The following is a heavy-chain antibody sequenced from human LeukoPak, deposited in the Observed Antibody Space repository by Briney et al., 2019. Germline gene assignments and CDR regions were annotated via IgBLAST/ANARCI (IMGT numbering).Heavy chain of an antibody. CDR1: GGSISSGGYS. CDR2: IYHSGST. V-gene: IGHV4-30-2*01. J-gene: IGHJ5*02. D-gene: IGHD3-10*01. CDR3: ARTSMVRGVIGNNWFDP. Sequence: SETLSLTCAVSGGSISSGGYSWSWIRQPPGKGLEWIGYIYHSGSTYYNPPLKSRVTISVDRSKNQFSLKLSSVTAADTAVYYCARTSMVRGVIGNNWFDPWGQGTLVTVSS.